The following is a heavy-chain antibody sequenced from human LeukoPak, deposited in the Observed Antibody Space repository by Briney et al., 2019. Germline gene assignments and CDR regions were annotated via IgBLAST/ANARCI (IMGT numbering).Heavy chain of an antibody. CDR2: INPNSGGT. D-gene: IGHD6-19*01. V-gene: IGHV1-2*06. Sequence: ASVKVSCKASGYTFTDYYMHWVQQAPGQGLEWMGRINPNSGGTNYAQKFQGRVTMTRDTSISTAYMELSRLRSDDTAVYYCAREYSSGWYEYFDYWGQGTLVTVSS. CDR1: GYTFTDYY. J-gene: IGHJ4*02. CDR3: AREYSSGWYEYFDY.